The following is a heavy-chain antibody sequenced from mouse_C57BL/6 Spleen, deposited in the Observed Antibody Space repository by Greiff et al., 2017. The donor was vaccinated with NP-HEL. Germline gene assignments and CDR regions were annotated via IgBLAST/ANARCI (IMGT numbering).Heavy chain of an antibody. J-gene: IGHJ2*01. V-gene: IGHV1-69*01. CDR3: ARDMVKRAFDY. CDR2: IDPSDSYT. Sequence: QVHVKQPGAELVMPGASVKLSCKASGYTFTSYWMHWVKQRPGQGLEWIGEIDPSDSYTNYNQKFKGKSTLTVDKSSSTAYMQLSSLTSEDSAVYYCARDMVKRAFDYWGQGTTLTVSS. CDR1: GYTFTSYW. D-gene: IGHD2-2*01.